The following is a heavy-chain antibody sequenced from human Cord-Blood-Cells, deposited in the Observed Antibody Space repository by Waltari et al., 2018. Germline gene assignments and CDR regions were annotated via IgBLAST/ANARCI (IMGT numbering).Heavy chain of an antibody. J-gene: IGHJ3*02. CDR3: AREGSWYAFDI. V-gene: IGHV1-2*04. Sequence: QVQLVQSGAEVKKPGASVKVSCKASGYTFTGYYMHWVRQAPGQGLEWMGWIKPHSGGTNYAQKFQGWVTMTRDPSISTAYRELSRLRSDDTAVYYCAREGSWYAFDIWGQGTMVTVSS. CDR2: IKPHSGGT. CDR1: GYTFTGYY. D-gene: IGHD6-13*01.